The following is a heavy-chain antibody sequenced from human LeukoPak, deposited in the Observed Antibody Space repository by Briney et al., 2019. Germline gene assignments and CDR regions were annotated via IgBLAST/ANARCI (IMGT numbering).Heavy chain of an antibody. V-gene: IGHV4-59*01. J-gene: IGHJ4*02. D-gene: IGHD6-6*01. CDR1: GDSISSYY. CDR3: ARVDPDSSSTLEVFDY. Sequence: SETLSLTCTVSGDSISSYYWSWIRQPPGKGLEWIGYIYYSGSTNYNPSLKSRVTISVDTSKNQFSLKLSSVTAADTAVYYCARVDPDSSSTLEVFDYWGQGTLVTVSS. CDR2: IYYSGST.